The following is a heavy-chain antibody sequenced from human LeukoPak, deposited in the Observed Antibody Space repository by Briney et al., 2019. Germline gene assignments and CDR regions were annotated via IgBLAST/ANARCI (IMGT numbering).Heavy chain of an antibody. Sequence: SQTLSLTCTVSGGSISSGDYYWSWIRQPPGKGLEWIGYIYYSRSTYYNPSLKSRVIISVDTSKNQFSLKLSSVTAADTAVYYCARVGAGFRVASFDYWGQGTLVTVSS. D-gene: IGHD5-12*01. CDR2: IYYSRST. CDR3: ARVGAGFRVASFDY. CDR1: GGSISSGDYY. V-gene: IGHV4-30-4*01. J-gene: IGHJ4*02.